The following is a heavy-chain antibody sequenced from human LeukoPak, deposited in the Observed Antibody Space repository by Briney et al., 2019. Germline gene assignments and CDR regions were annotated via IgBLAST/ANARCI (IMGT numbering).Heavy chain of an antibody. V-gene: IGHV4-39*07. CDR3: ARAALYCSSTSCYAGYGWFDP. Sequence: SETLSLTCTVSGGSISSSSYYWGWIRQPPGKGLEWIGSIYYSGSTYYNPSLKSLVTISVYTSKHQFSLKLSSVTAADTAVYYCARAALYCSSTSCYAGYGWFDPWGQGTLVTVSS. D-gene: IGHD2-2*01. J-gene: IGHJ5*02. CDR2: IYYSGST. CDR1: GGSISSSSYY.